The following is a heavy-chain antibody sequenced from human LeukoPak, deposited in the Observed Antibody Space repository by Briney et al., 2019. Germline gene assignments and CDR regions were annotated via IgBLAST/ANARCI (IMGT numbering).Heavy chain of an antibody. Sequence: SETLSLTCTVSGASISSYYWSWIRQPAGKALEWIGRIYVTGSTTYNPSLESRVTISVDTSKNQFSLKLSSVTAADTAVYYCATSIAARASYWGQGTLVTVSS. V-gene: IGHV4-4*07. CDR1: GASISSYY. CDR3: ATSIAARASY. J-gene: IGHJ4*02. D-gene: IGHD6-6*01. CDR2: IYVTGST.